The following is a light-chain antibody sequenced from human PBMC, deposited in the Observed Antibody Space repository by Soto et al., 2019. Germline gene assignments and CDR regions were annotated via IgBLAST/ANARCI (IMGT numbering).Light chain of an antibody. CDR2: GAS. J-gene: IGKJ2*01. CDR3: QQYGSSPPYT. CDR1: QSSSSY. Sequence: EIVLTQSPGTLSLSPGEGATLSCRASQSSSSYIAWYQQKPGQAPRLLIYGASSRATGIPDRFSGRGSGTDFTLTVSRLEPEDFAVYYCQQYGSSPPYTFGQGTRLEIK. V-gene: IGKV3-20*01.